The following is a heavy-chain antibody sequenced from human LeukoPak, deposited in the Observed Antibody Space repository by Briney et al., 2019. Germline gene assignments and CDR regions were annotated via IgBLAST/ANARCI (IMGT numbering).Heavy chain of an antibody. CDR1: GYTFTGYY. CDR3: ARAVTIFGVVIPYNWFDP. V-gene: IGHV1-2*02. J-gene: IGHJ5*01. D-gene: IGHD3-3*01. Sequence: ASVKVSCKASGYTFTGYYMHWVRQAPGQGLEWMGWVHPNSGGTNYAQKFQGRVTMTRDTSITTAYMELSRLRSEDTAVYYCARAVTIFGVVIPYNWFDPWGQGTLVTVSS. CDR2: VHPNSGGT.